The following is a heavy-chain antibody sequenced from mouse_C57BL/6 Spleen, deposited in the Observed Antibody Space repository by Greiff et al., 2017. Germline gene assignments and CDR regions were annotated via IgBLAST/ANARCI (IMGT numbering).Heavy chain of an antibody. J-gene: IGHJ2*01. CDR2: IHPNSGST. V-gene: IGHV1-64*01. D-gene: IGHD1-1*01. CDR1: GYTFTSYW. CDR3: ARRNYYGSSLDY. Sequence: QVQLQQSGAELVKPGASVKLSCKASGYTFTSYWMHWVKQRPGQGLEWIGMIHPNSGSTNYNAKFKSKATLTVDKSSSTAYMQLSSLTSEDSAVYYCARRNYYGSSLDYWGQGTTLTVSS.